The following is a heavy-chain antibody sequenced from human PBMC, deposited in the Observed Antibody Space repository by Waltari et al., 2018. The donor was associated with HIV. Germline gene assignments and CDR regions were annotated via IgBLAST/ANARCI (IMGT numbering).Heavy chain of an antibody. CDR1: GFSLSTSGVG. CDR2: IYWDDDK. D-gene: IGHD3-3*01. V-gene: IGHV2-5*02. CDR3: AHAKNRITIFGVVSKFRAVCFDP. J-gene: IGHJ5*02. Sequence: QITLKESGPTLVKPTQTLTLTCTFSGFSLSTSGVGVGWIRQPPGKALEWLALIYWDDDKRYSPSLKSRLTITKDTSKNQVVLTMTNMDPVDTATYYCAHAKNRITIFGVVSKFRAVCFDPWGQGTLVTVSS.